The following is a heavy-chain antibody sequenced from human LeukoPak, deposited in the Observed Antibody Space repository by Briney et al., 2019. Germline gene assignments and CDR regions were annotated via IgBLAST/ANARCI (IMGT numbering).Heavy chain of an antibody. J-gene: IGHJ6*04. Sequence: GGSLRLSCAASGFTFSTSWMSWVRQAPGRGLEWVANIKQDGGEKYYLDSVKGRFTISRDNAKNSLYLQMNSLRAEDTAVYYCAELGITMIGGVWGKGTTVTISS. D-gene: IGHD3-10*02. CDR1: GFTFSTSW. CDR3: AELGITMIGGV. CDR2: IKQDGGEK. V-gene: IGHV3-7*01.